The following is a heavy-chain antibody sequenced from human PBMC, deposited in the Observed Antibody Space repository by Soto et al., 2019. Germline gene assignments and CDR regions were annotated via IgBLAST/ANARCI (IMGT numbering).Heavy chain of an antibody. V-gene: IGHV3-74*03. J-gene: IGHJ3*01. CDR2: INXXXXXX. D-gene: IGHD2-2*01. CDR1: GFSFSSHW. Sequence: DVQLVESGGGSAQPGGSLTLSCEASGFSFSSHWMHWVRQAPGRGLMWVSRINXXXXXXMYADSVKGRFTISRDNAKXXXXXXXXXXXXXXXXXXXXXXXXXHSAINAFDFWGQGAMVTVSS. CDR3: XXXXXHSAINAFDF.